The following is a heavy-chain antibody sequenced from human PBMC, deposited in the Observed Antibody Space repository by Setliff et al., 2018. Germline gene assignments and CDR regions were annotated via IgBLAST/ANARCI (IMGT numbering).Heavy chain of an antibody. CDR2: INHSGST. CDR1: GLTFSSDA. D-gene: IGHD3-3*01. CDR3: RFWSGSYNNDY. J-gene: IGHJ4*02. V-gene: IGHV4-34*08. Sequence: LRLSCAASGLTFSSDAMTWVRQPPGKGLEWIEEINHSGSTNYSPSLGSRVTMSVDTSKKQLSLKLSSVTAADTAVYYCRFWSGSYNNDYWGRGTLVTVSS.